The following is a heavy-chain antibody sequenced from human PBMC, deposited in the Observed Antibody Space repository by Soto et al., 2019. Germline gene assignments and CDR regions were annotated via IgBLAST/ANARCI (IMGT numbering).Heavy chain of an antibody. Sequence: GGSLRLSCSASGFTFSSYEMNWVRQAPGKGLEWVSYISSSGSTIYYADSVKGRFTISRDNAKNSLYLQMNSLRAEDTAVYYCARVLSGPLNYYFDYWGQGTLVTVSS. J-gene: IGHJ4*02. CDR2: ISSSGSTI. D-gene: IGHD3-10*01. V-gene: IGHV3-48*03. CDR1: GFTFSSYE. CDR3: ARVLSGPLNYYFDY.